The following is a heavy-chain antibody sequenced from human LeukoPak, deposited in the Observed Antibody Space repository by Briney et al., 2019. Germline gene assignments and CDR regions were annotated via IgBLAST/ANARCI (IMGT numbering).Heavy chain of an antibody. D-gene: IGHD3-22*01. V-gene: IGHV3-23*01. Sequence: GGSLRLSCAASGFTFSSYAMSWVRQAPGKGLEWVSAISGSGGSTYYADSVKGRFTISRDNAKNSLYLQMNSLRAEDTAVYYCARDLTSYYYDSSGALGYWGQGTLVTVSS. CDR2: ISGSGGST. CDR1: GFTFSSYA. J-gene: IGHJ4*02. CDR3: ARDLTSYYYDSSGALGY.